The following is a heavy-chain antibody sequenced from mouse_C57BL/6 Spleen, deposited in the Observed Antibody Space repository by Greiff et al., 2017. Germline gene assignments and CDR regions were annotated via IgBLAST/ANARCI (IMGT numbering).Heavy chain of an antibody. CDR3: ANYYGNYWFAY. D-gene: IGHD2-1*01. CDR2: ISSGGSYT. CDR1: GFTFSSYG. Sequence: EVQRVESGGDLVKPGGSLKLSCAASGFTFSSYGMSWVRQTPDTRLEWVATISSGGSYTYYPDSVKWRFTISRDNAKNTLYLQMSSLKSEDTAMYYSANYYGNYWFAYWGQGTLVTVSA. J-gene: IGHJ3*01. V-gene: IGHV5-6*01.